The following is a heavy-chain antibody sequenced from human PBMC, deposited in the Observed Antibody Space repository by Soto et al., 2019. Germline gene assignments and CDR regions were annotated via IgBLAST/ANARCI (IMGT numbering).Heavy chain of an antibody. D-gene: IGHD6-19*01. CDR1: GGTFSSSA. V-gene: IGHV1-69*06. CDR3: ARSETAGHRGFDI. Sequence: QVQLVQSGAEMREPGSSVKVSCKASGGTFSSSAINWLRQAPGQGPEWMGGIIPTFGTANYIEKFRGRVTITADTSTSAAYMEVSRLTSGATALYFCARSETAGHRGFDIWGQGTMVTVSS. CDR2: IIPTFGTA. J-gene: IGHJ3*02.